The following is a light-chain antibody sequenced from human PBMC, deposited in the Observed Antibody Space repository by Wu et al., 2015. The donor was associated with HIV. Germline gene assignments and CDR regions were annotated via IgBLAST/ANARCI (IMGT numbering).Light chain of an antibody. V-gene: IGKV3-20*01. CDR2: GAT. J-gene: IGKJ5*01. CDR1: QSVTGSY. CDR3: QQYATSIT. Sequence: NVLTQSPGTLSLSPGDRATLSCRASQSVTGSYFAWFQQKPGQAPRLLIYGATNRATGIPDRFSGSGSGTDFTLTISRLEPEDFAVYYCQQYATSITFGQGTRLQIK.